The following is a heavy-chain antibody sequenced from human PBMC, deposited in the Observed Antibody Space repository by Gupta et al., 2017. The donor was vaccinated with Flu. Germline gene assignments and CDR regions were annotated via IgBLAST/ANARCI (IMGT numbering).Heavy chain of an antibody. J-gene: IGHJ4*02. CDR1: GVTFRSYV. Sequence: QVQLVQSGAEVKKPGSSVKVSCQASGVTFRSYVLNWVRQAPGQGLEWMGGIIPVFGPTNDAQKFQGRVTITADESTSTAYWELSSLRSEDTAVYYCARKGGGHCSGGTCYSFDYWGQGTLVIVSS. CDR3: ARKGGGHCSGGTCYSFDY. D-gene: IGHD2-15*01. V-gene: IGHV1-69*01. CDR2: IIPVFGPT.